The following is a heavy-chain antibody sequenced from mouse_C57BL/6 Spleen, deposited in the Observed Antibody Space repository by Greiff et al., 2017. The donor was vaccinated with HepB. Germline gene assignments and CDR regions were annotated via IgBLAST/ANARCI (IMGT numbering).Heavy chain of an antibody. V-gene: IGHV1-54*01. J-gene: IGHJ2*01. CDR3: ARGGSSSSFDY. Sequence: VQLQQSGAELVRPGTSVKVSCKASGYAFTNSLIEWVKQRPGQGLEWIGVINPGSGGTNYNEKFKGKATLTAEKSSSTAYMQLSSLTSEDSAVYFCARGGSSSSFDYWGQGTTLTVSS. CDR2: INPGSGGT. D-gene: IGHD1-1*01. CDR1: GYAFTNSL.